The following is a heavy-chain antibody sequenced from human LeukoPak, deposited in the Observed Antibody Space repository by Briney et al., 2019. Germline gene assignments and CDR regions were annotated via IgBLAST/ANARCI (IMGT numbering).Heavy chain of an antibody. V-gene: IGHV4-4*07. CDR2: IYTSGST. J-gene: IGHJ6*02. CDR1: GGSISNYY. Sequence: PSETLSLTCTVSGGSISNYYWNWIRQPPGRGLEWIGRIYTSGSTNYDPSLKSRVTMSVGTSKNQFSLKLSSVTAADTAVYYCASHIAAAGEYYYYGLDVWGQGTTVTVSS. D-gene: IGHD6-13*01. CDR3: ASHIAAAGEYYYYGLDV.